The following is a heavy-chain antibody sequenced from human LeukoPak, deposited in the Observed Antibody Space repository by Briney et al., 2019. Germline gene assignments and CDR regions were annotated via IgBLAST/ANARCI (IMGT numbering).Heavy chain of an antibody. CDR2: IYYSGST. CDR1: GGSISSYY. Sequence: SETLSLTCTVSGGSISSYYWSWIRQPPGKGLEWIGYIYYSGSTNYNPSLKSRVTISVDTSKNQFSLKLSSVTAADTAVYYCARSTYYYDSSGYPWSPYWFDPWGQGTLVTVSS. V-gene: IGHV4-59*01. CDR3: ARSTYYYDSSGYPWSPYWFDP. D-gene: IGHD3-22*01. J-gene: IGHJ5*02.